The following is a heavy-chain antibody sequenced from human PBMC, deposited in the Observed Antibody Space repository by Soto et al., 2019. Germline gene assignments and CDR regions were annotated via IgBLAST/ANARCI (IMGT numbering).Heavy chain of an antibody. CDR3: ARSGYSYGPNPLLY. CDR1: GCSIRSGGYH. J-gene: IGHJ4*02. CDR2: IYYSGST. D-gene: IGHD5-18*01. Sequence: SETLSLTCIISGCSIRSGGYHWSWIRQHPGKGLEWIGYIYYSGSTYYNPSLKSRVTISVDTSKNQFSLKLSSVTAADTAVYYCARSGYSYGPNPLLYWGQG. V-gene: IGHV4-31*03.